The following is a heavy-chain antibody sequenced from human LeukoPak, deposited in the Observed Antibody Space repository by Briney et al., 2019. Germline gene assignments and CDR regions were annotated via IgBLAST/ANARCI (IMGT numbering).Heavy chain of an antibody. CDR2: IKQDGSEK. CDR3: AKDPSMWLY. D-gene: IGHD3-22*01. J-gene: IGHJ4*02. V-gene: IGHV3-7*01. Sequence: LAGGSLRLSCAASGFTFSSYWMSWVRQAPGKGLEWVANIKQDGSEKYYVDSVKGRFTISRDNAKNSLYLQMNSMRAEDTAVYYWAKDPSMWLYWGQGTLVTVSS. CDR1: GFTFSSYW.